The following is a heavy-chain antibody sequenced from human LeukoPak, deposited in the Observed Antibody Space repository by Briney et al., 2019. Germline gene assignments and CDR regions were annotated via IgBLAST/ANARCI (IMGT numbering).Heavy chain of an antibody. V-gene: IGHV1-8*01. D-gene: IGHD3-22*01. CDR1: GYTFTSFD. J-gene: IGHJ5*02. Sequence: ASVKVSCKPSGYTFTSFDINWVRQATGQGLEWMGWMNPNSGNTGYAQKFQGRVTITRNTSISTAYMELSSLRSEDTAVYYCARGRNYDSSGYFLFDPWGQGTLVTVSP. CDR3: ARGRNYDSSGYFLFDP. CDR2: MNPNSGNT.